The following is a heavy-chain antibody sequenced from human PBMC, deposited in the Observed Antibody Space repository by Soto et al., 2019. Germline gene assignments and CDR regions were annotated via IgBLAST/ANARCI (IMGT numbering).Heavy chain of an antibody. V-gene: IGHV3-21*01. CDR2: ISSRSDI. Sequence: PGGSLRLSCVGSGFTFSTYSINWVRQAPGKGLEWVSSISSRSDIYYADSVKGRFTISRDNAKNSVSLQMNSLRAEDTAVYYCAREYPAWPLAYGLDVWGQGTPVTVSS. J-gene: IGHJ6*02. CDR3: AREYPAWPLAYGLDV. CDR1: GFTFSTYS.